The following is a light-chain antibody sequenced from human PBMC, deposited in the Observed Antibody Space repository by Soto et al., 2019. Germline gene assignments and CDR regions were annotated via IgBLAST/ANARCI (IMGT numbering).Light chain of an antibody. CDR2: GAS. J-gene: IGKJ1*01. Sequence: DSMLTQSPATLSLSPGESATLSCRASRSVSSYLAWYQQKPGQAPRLLIYGASSRATGIPERFSGTGSGTDFTLTISRMEPEDFAVYYCQQYASSPFGQGTKVDIK. CDR3: QQYASSP. V-gene: IGKV3-20*01. CDR1: RSVSSY.